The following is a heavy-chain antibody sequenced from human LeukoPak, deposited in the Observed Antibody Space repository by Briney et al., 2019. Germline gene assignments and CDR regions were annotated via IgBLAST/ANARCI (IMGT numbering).Heavy chain of an antibody. Sequence: GGSLRLSCAASGFTFSSYSMNWVRQAPGKRLEWVSSISSSSSYIYYADSVKGRFTISRDNAKNSLYLQMNSLRAEDTAVYYCASDPVLPIVGATAHFDYWGQGTLVTVSS. D-gene: IGHD1-26*01. CDR2: ISSSSSYI. J-gene: IGHJ4*02. CDR3: ASDPVLPIVGATAHFDY. V-gene: IGHV3-21*01. CDR1: GFTFSSYS.